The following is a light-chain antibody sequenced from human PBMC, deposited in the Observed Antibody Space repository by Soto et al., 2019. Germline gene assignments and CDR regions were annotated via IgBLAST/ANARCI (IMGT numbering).Light chain of an antibody. CDR1: QGISNY. CDR2: AAS. CDR3: QKYNSAPWT. V-gene: IGKV1-27*01. J-gene: IGKJ1*01. Sequence: DIQMTQSPSSLSASVGDRVTITCRASQGISNYLAWYQQKPGKVPKLLIYAASNLQSGVPSRFSGSGPGTEFAHTISSLQPEDVATYYCQKYNSAPWTFGQGTKVEIK.